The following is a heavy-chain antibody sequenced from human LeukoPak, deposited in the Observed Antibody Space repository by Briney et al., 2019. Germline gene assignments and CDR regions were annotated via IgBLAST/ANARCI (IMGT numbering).Heavy chain of an antibody. CDR3: ARDRAGWMDV. Sequence: PGGSLRLSCAASGFTFSNYEMNWVRQAPGKELEWVSYISSSGSTIYYGDSVKGRFTISRDNAKNSVYLQMNSLRAEDTAVYYCARDRAGWMDVWGKGTTVTVSS. CDR1: GFTFSNYE. CDR2: ISSSGSTI. V-gene: IGHV3-48*03. J-gene: IGHJ6*04. D-gene: IGHD6-19*01.